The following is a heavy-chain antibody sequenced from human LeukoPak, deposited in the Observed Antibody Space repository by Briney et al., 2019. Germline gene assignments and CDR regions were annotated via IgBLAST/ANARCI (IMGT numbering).Heavy chain of an antibody. V-gene: IGHV1-69*13. Sequence: GASVKVSCKASGGTFSSYAISWVRQAPGQGLEWMGGIIPIFGTANYAQKFQGRDTITADESASTAYMELSSLRSEDTAVYYCASGGDSSGDDAFDIWGQGTMVTVSS. CDR2: IIPIFGTA. D-gene: IGHD3-22*01. J-gene: IGHJ3*02. CDR3: ASGGDSSGDDAFDI. CDR1: GGTFSSYA.